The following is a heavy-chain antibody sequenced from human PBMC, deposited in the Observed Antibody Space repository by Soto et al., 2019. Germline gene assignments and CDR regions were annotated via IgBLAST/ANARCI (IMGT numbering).Heavy chain of an antibody. J-gene: IGHJ4*02. CDR3: ARGRRPYYYDSSGYYPTFDY. CDR1: GGTFSSYA. V-gene: IGHV1-69*13. CDR2: IIPIFGTA. Sequence: SVKVSCKASGGTFSSYAISWVRQAPGQGLEWMGGIIPIFGTANYAQKFQGRVTITADESTSTAYMGLSSLRSEDTAVYYCARGRRPYYYDSSGYYPTFDYWGQGTLVTVSS. D-gene: IGHD3-22*01.